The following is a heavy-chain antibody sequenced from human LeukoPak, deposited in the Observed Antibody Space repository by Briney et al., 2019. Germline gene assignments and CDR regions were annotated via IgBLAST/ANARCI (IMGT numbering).Heavy chain of an antibody. CDR3: VSTGHPPYISSWSSAKVYYFES. CDR2: IGTQGTTT. D-gene: IGHD6-19*01. J-gene: IGHJ4*02. CDR1: GFTFSTYA. V-gene: IGHV3-23*01. Sequence: PGGSLRLSCAASGFTFSTYAMTWVRQAPGKGLEWVSSIGTQGTTTYYADSVKGRFTISRDDSKNTLYLQMYSLRADDTAVYHCVSTGHPPYISSWSSAKVYYFESWGQGTLVTVSS.